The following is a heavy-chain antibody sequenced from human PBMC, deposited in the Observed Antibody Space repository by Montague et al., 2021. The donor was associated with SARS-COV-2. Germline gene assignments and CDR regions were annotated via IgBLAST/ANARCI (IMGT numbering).Heavy chain of an antibody. CDR2: IKQDGSEK. CDR1: GFTFSSYW. J-gene: IGHJ6*02. V-gene: IGHV3-7*01. CDR3: ARDPVDRITIFGVVSGYYYYGMDV. D-gene: IGHD3-3*01. Sequence: SLRLSCTASGFTFSSYWMSWVRQAPGKGLEWVANIKQDGSEKYYVDSXXGRFTISRDNAKNSLYLQMNSLRAEDTAVYYCARDPVDRITIFGVVSGYYYYGMDVWGQGTTVTVSS.